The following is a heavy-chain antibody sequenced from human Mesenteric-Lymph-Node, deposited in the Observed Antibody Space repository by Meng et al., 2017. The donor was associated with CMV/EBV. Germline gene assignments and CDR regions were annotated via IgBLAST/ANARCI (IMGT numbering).Heavy chain of an antibody. D-gene: IGHD6-13*01. CDR2: IKSKTDGGTT. CDR3: TTDHRRGYRVPVG. J-gene: IGHJ4*02. V-gene: IGHV3-15*01. CDR1: GFTFSNAW. Sequence: GESLKISCAASGFTFSNAWMSWVRQAPGKGLEWVGRIKSKTDGGTTDYAAPVKGRFTISRDDSKNTLYLQMNSLKTEDTAVYYCTTDHRRGYRVPVGWGQGTLVTVSS.